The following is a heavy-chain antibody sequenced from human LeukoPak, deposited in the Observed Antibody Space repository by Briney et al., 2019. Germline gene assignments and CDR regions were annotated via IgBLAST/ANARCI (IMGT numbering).Heavy chain of an antibody. CDR1: GFTFNSYA. CDR2: ITASGGDT. CDR3: AANGRDTAWHWNY. V-gene: IGHV3-23*01. J-gene: IGHJ4*02. D-gene: IGHD1-1*01. Sequence: GGSLRLSCAASGFTFNSYAMSWVRQAPGKGLEWLSAITASGGDTYYADSVKGRFTISRDNSKDTLYLQMNNLRADDTAVYYCAANGRDTAWHWNYWGQGTRVTVSS.